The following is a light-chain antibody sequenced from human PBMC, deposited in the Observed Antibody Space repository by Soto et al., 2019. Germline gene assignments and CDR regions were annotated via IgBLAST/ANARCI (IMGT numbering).Light chain of an antibody. J-gene: IGKJ2*01. V-gene: IGKV3-20*01. Sequence: EIVLTQSPATLSLSPGERATLSCRASQSVSSTYLSWYQHKPGQPPSLLIYVASSRATGIPARFSGSGSGTDFTLTISRLEPEDFAVYYCQQYGSTPHTFGQGTKLEIK. CDR1: QSVSSTY. CDR2: VAS. CDR3: QQYGSTPHT.